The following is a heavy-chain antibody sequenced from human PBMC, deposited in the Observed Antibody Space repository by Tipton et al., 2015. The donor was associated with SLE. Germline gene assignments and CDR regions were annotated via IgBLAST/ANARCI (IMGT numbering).Heavy chain of an antibody. CDR2: IYTSGST. Sequence: TLSLTCAVYDGGSISSGSYYWSWIRQPAGKGLEWIGRIYTSGSTNYNPSLKSRVTISVDTSKNQFSLKLSSVTAADTAVYYCAREWGWDYDFWSGYFGWFDPWGQGTLVTVSS. CDR3: AREWGWDYDFWSGYFGWFDP. J-gene: IGHJ5*02. CDR1: DGGSISSGSYY. V-gene: IGHV4-61*02. D-gene: IGHD3-3*01.